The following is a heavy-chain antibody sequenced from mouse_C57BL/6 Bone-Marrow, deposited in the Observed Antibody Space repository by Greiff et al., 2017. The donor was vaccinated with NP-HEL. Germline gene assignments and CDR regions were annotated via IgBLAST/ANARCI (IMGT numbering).Heavy chain of an antibody. V-gene: IGHV5-4*01. J-gene: IGHJ1*03. D-gene: IGHD2-5*01. CDR2: ISDGGSYT. CDR1: GFTFSSYA. Sequence: EVQRVESGGGLVKPGGSLKLSCAASGFTFSSYAMSWVRQTPEKRLEWVATISDGGSYTYYPDNVKGRFTISRDNAKNNLYLQMSHLKSEDTAMYYCARDPYSNYPHWYFDVWGTGTTVTVAS. CDR3: ARDPYSNYPHWYFDV.